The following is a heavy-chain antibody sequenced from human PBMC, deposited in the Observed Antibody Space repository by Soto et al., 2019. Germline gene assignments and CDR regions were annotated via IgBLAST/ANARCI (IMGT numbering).Heavy chain of an antibody. CDR2: INPSGGST. V-gene: IGHV1-46*01. Sequence: QVQLVQSGAEVKKPGASVKVSCKASGYTFTSYYMHWVRQAPGQGLEWMGIINPSGGSTSYAQKFQGSVTMTRDTSTSTVYMELSSLRSEDTAVYYCARDKGGNWNYVSFDPWGQGTLVTVSS. CDR3: ARDKGGNWNYVSFDP. D-gene: IGHD1-7*01. J-gene: IGHJ5*02. CDR1: GYTFTSYY.